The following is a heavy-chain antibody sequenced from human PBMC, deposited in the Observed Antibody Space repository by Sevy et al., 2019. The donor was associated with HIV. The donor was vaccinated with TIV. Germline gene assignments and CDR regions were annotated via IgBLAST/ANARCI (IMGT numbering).Heavy chain of an antibody. CDR3: ARVGCSSTSCYEDYDYGMDV. Sequence: SETLSLTCAVYGGSFSGYYWSWIRQPPGKGLEWIGEINHSGSTNYNPSLKSRVTISVDTSKNQFSLKLSSVTAADTAVYYCARVGCSSTSCYEDYDYGMDVWGQGTTVTVSS. J-gene: IGHJ6*02. CDR1: GGSFSGYY. CDR2: INHSGST. D-gene: IGHD2-2*01. V-gene: IGHV4-34*01.